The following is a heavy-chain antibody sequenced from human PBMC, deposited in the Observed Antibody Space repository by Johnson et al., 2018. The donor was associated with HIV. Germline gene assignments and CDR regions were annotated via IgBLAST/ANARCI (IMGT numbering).Heavy chain of an antibody. CDR2: IRYDGGTK. V-gene: IGHV3-30*02. Sequence: QVQLVESGGGVVHPGGSLRLSCAASGFTFNTYGMHWVRQAPGKGLEWVAFIRYDGGTKYYADSLKGRFTISRDNSKNTLYLQMNSLRAEDTAVYYCAIIWNHTFDIWGQGTMVTVSS. D-gene: IGHD1-14*01. CDR1: GFTFNTYG. CDR3: AIIWNHTFDI. J-gene: IGHJ3*02.